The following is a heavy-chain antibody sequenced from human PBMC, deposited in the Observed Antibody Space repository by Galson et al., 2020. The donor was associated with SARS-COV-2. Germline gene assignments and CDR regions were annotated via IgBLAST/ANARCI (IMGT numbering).Heavy chain of an antibody. CDR1: GYTLTELS. CDR3: ATVRGIPYYYGSGSYYNWFDP. V-gene: IGHV1-24*01. D-gene: IGHD3-10*01. CDR2: FDPEDGET. J-gene: IGHJ5*02. Sequence: ASVKVSCKVSGYTLTELSMHWVRQAPGKGLEWMGGFDPEDGETIYAQKFQGRVTMTEDTSTDTAYMELSSLRSEDTAVYYCATVRGIPYYYGSGSYYNWFDPWGQGTLVTVSS.